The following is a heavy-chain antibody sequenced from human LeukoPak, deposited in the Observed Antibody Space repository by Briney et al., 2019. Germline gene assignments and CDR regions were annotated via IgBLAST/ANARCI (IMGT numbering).Heavy chain of an antibody. CDR3: ARESRLGGDYQFDY. V-gene: IGHV4-31*03. D-gene: IGHD7-27*01. CDR2: IYYSGST. Sequence: PSETLSLTCTVSGGSISSGGYYWSWIRQHPGKGLEWIGYIYYSGSTYYNPSLKSRVTISVDTSKNQFSLKLSSVTAADTAVYYWARESRLGGDYQFDYWGQGTLVTVSS. J-gene: IGHJ4*02. CDR1: GGSISSGGYY.